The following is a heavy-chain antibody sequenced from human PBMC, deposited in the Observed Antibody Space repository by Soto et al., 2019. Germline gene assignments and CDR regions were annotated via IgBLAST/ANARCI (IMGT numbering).Heavy chain of an antibody. CDR2: ILWNSGAA. D-gene: IGHD5-12*01. CDR1: GFTTFNNG. CDR3: GNDVAPGGLEV. J-gene: IGHJ6*02. V-gene: IGHV3-9*02. Sequence: PGGSLRLSCEVSGFTTFNNGRNWGGQSQGKGLGGVSGILWNSGAAGYADSVKGRFTISRDRAKRALYLQMDSLRPEDTALYYCGNDVAPGGLEVWGQGTTVTVSS.